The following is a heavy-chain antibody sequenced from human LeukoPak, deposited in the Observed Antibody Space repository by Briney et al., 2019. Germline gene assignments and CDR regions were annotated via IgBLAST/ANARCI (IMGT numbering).Heavy chain of an antibody. CDR1: GGSVSSYY. Sequence: SETLSLTCTVSGGSVSSYYWSWIRQPAGKGLEWIGRIYSSGTTNYNPSLKSRVTMSVDTSKNHFSLKLSSVTAADTAVYYCARGITAAGNVNWFDPWGQGTLVTVPS. V-gene: IGHV4-4*07. D-gene: IGHD6-13*01. CDR3: ARGITAAGNVNWFDP. J-gene: IGHJ5*02. CDR2: IYSSGTT.